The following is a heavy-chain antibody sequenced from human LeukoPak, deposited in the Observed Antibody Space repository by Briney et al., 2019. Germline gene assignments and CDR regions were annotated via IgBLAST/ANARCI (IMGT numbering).Heavy chain of an antibody. J-gene: IGHJ3*02. CDR3: ARAARLCSSTSCHDAFDI. D-gene: IGHD2-2*01. Sequence: PGGSLRLSCAASGFTFSSYSMNWVRQAPGKGLEWVSYISSSSSTIYYADSVKGRFTISRDNAKNSLYLQMNSLRAEDTAVYYCARAARLCSSTSCHDAFDIWGQGTMVTVSS. CDR1: GFTFSSYS. V-gene: IGHV3-48*01. CDR2: ISSSSSTI.